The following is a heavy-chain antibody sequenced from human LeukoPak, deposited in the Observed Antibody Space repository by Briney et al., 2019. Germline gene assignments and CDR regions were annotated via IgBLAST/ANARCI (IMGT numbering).Heavy chain of an antibody. V-gene: IGHV5-10-1*01. CDR2: IDPSDFYT. J-gene: IGHJ3*02. Sequence: GESLKISCQGSGYSFSTYRISWVRQMPGKGLEWMGKIDPSDFYTDYSPSFQGHVTISADTSINTAFLEWSSLKTSDTAIYYCASSIAAAGIGQNTFDIWGQGQWSPCLQ. D-gene: IGHD6-13*01. CDR1: GYSFSTYR. CDR3: ASSIAAAGIGQNTFDI.